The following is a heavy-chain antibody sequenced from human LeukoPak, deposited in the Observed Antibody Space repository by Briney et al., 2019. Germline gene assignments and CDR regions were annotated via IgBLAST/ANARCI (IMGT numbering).Heavy chain of an antibody. D-gene: IGHD1-1*01. CDR3: AAAWKEGWLDP. Sequence: GGSLRLSCAAPGFNFSTYGMHWVRQAPGKGLEWVAVIWYDGTNKYYTDSVKGRFTISRDTSKNTLFLQMNSLRVEDTAVYYCAAAWKEGWLDPWGQGTLVTVSS. V-gene: IGHV3-33*01. CDR2: IWYDGTNK. J-gene: IGHJ5*02. CDR1: GFNFSTYG.